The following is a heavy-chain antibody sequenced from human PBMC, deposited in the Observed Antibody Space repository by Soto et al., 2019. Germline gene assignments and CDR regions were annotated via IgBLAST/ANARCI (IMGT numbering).Heavy chain of an antibody. CDR3: ARLVTNRVTYYYYGMDV. Sequence: PGESLKISCKGSGYSFTSYWIGWVRQMPGKGLEWMGIIYPGDSDTKYSPSLQGQVTISADTSISTAYLQWTSLKASDTAMYYCARLVTNRVTYYYYGMDVWGQGPTVTVSS. V-gene: IGHV5-51*01. J-gene: IGHJ6*02. D-gene: IGHD2-21*02. CDR2: IYPGDSDT. CDR1: GYSFTSYW.